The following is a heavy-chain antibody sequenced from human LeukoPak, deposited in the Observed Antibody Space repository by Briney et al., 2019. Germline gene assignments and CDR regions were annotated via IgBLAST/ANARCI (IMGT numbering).Heavy chain of an antibody. J-gene: IGHJ2*01. V-gene: IGHV3-21*03. D-gene: IGHD3-10*01. CDR3: ARASGRGFDL. Sequence: PGGSLRLSCAASGFIFSISMMNWVRQAPGKGLEWVSSISSSGTDIYYADSVNGRFTISRDNAKNSLYLQMNSLRAEDTTVYYCARASGRGFDLWGRGTLVTVSS. CDR1: GFIFSISM. CDR2: ISSSGTDI.